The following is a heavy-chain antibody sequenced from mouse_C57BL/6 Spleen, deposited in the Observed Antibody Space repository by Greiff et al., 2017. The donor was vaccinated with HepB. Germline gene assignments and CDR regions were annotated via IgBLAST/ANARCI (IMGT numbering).Heavy chain of an antibody. D-gene: IGHD1-1*01. CDR2: IYPGSGST. Sequence: QVQLKQPGAELVKPGASVKMSCKASGYTFTSYWITWVKQRPGQGLEWIGDIYPGSGSTNYNEKFKSKATLTVDTSSSTAYMQLSSLTSEDSAVYYCANLFITTVVATNYYAMDYWGQGTSVTVSS. CDR1: GYTFTSYW. V-gene: IGHV1-55*01. J-gene: IGHJ4*01. CDR3: ANLFITTVVATNYYAMDY.